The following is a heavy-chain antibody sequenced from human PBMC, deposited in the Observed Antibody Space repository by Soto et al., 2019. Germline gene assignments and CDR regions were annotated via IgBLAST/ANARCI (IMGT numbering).Heavy chain of an antibody. V-gene: IGHV3-7*04. Sequence: GGSMRLSWPASGFSFSDYWMNGVRQAPGKGLEWVAHIKQDGSEKHYVDSVKGRFTISRDNANNSLYVEMSSLRAEDTAVYYCVRGGTYFDYWGQGALVTVSS. CDR2: IKQDGSEK. CDR3: VRGGTYFDY. J-gene: IGHJ4*02. CDR1: GFSFSDYW.